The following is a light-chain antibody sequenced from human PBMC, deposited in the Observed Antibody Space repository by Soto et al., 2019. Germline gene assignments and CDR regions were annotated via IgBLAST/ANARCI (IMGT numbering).Light chain of an antibody. CDR2: GAS. J-gene: IGKJ1*01. V-gene: IGKV3-15*01. CDR1: ESISRN. Sequence: EIVMTQSPATLSVSPGESATLSCRASESISRNLAWYQQKPGQAPRLLVYGASTRASGVAARFSGGGSGAHFTLTISSLQSEDFAIYLCQQYHNWPPAWTFGQGTKVDIK. CDR3: QQYHNWPPAWT.